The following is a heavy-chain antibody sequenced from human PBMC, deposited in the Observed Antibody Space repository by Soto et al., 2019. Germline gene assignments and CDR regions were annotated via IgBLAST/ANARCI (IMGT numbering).Heavy chain of an antibody. D-gene: IGHD2-21*02. J-gene: IGHJ6*02. Sequence: EVQLLESGGGLVQPGGSLRLSCAASGFTFSSYAMSWVRQAPGKGLEWVSAISGSGGSTYYADSVKGRFTISRDNSKNTLYLQMNSLRAEDTAVYYCAKDQCGDYCHHRYYGMDVWGQGTTVTVSS. CDR3: AKDQCGDYCHHRYYGMDV. CDR1: GFTFSSYA. CDR2: ISGSGGST. V-gene: IGHV3-23*01.